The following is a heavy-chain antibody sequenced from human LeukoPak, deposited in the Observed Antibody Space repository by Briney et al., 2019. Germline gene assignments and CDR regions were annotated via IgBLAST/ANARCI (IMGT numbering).Heavy chain of an antibody. Sequence: MASETLSLTCTVSGGSISSYYWSWIRQPPGKGLEWIGYIYYSGSTNYNPSLKSRVTISVDTSKNQFSLKLSSVTAADTAVYYCASSSTVEPPFDYWGQGTLVTVSS. CDR2: IYYSGST. CDR3: ASSSTVEPPFDY. V-gene: IGHV4-59*12. CDR1: GGSISSYY. J-gene: IGHJ4*02. D-gene: IGHD4-23*01.